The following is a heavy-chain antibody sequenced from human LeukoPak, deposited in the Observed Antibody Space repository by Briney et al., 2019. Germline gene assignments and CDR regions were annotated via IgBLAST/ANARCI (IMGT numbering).Heavy chain of an antibody. V-gene: IGHV3-49*03. CDR1: GFTLGDYA. J-gene: IGHJ4*02. D-gene: IGHD1-26*01. Sequence: GGSLRLSCTASGFTLGDYAMSWFREAPGKGLGWVGFIRSKAYGGTTEYAASVKGRFTISRDDSKSIASLQMNSLKTEDTAVYYCTRDEYGGSYSYYFDYWGQGTLVTVSS. CDR3: TRDEYGGSYSYYFDY. CDR2: IRSKAYGGTT.